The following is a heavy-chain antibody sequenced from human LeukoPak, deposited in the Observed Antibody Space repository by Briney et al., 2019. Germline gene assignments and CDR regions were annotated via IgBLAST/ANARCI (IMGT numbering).Heavy chain of an antibody. V-gene: IGHV1-2*02. Sequence: ASVKVSCKAFGYTFTGYYMHWVRQAPGQGLEWMGWINPNSGGTNYAQRFQGRVTMTRDTSISTAYMELSRLRSDDTAVYYCARVYYYDSSGYPSYSFDYWGQGTLVTVSS. D-gene: IGHD3-22*01. CDR2: INPNSGGT. CDR3: ARVYYYDSSGYPSYSFDY. CDR1: GYTFTGYY. J-gene: IGHJ4*02.